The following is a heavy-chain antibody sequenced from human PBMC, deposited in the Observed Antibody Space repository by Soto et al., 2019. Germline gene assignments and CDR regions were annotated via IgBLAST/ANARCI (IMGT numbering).Heavy chain of an antibody. V-gene: IGHV1-18*01. CDR2: ISAYNGNT. CDR3: ARTLVVPAAVPNFYY. Sequence: ASVKVSCTASGYTFTSYGISWVRQAPGQGLEWMGWISAYNGNTNYAQKLQGRVTMTTDTSTSTAYMELRSLRSDDTAVYYCARTLVVPAAVPNFYYWGQGTLVTVSS. D-gene: IGHD2-2*01. CDR1: GYTFTSYG. J-gene: IGHJ4*02.